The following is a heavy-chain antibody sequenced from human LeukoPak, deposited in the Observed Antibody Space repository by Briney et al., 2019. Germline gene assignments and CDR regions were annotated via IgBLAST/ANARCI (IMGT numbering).Heavy chain of an antibody. D-gene: IGHD1-26*01. CDR2: TSYSEGT. J-gene: IGHJ4*02. V-gene: IGHV4-31*03. CDR3: ATADWESFYFDS. CDR1: GGSVSRGGYY. Sequence: SETLSLTCTVSGGSVSRGGYYWNWIRQHPGKGLEWIGFTSYSEGTYYNPSLMSRITISVDRFQNQFSLKMRDVTAADTAVYFCATADWESFYFDSWGQGALVAVSS.